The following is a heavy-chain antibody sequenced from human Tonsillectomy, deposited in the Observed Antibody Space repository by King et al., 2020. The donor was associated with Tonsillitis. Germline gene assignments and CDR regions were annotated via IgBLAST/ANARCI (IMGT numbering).Heavy chain of an antibody. J-gene: IGHJ2*01. Sequence: VQLVESGGGVVQPGRSLRLSCAASGFTFSNYGMHWVRQAPGKGLEWVALIAYDASYENYADSVKGRFAISRDNSKNTLYLEINSLRVEDTAVYYCAKEGIGLSEWYFCVWGRGTLVPVSS. D-gene: IGHD3-16*01. CDR2: IAYDASYE. CDR1: GFTFSNYG. V-gene: IGHV3-30*18. CDR3: AKEGIGLSEWYFCV.